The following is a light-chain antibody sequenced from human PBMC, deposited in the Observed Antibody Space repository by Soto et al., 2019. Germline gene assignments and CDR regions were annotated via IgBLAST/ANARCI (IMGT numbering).Light chain of an antibody. V-gene: IGLV1-44*01. Sequence: QSVLTQPPSASETPGQRVTISCSGSSSNIGINTVDWFQQLPGTAPKHLIDNNNQRPSGVPDRFSGSKSGTSASLAISGLQSEDESDYYCAAWDDSLNGYVFGTGIKVTVL. CDR1: SSNIGINT. CDR3: AAWDDSLNGYV. CDR2: NNN. J-gene: IGLJ1*01.